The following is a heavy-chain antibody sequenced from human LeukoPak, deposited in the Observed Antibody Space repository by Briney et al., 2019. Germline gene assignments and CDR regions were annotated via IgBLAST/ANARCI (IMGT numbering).Heavy chain of an antibody. D-gene: IGHD6-19*01. Sequence: ASVKVSCKASGYTITSYDINWVRQATGQGLEWMGWLNPNSGNTGYAQKFQGRVTMTRNTSISTAYMELSSLRSEDTAVYYCARGGQWLRYFDYWGQRTLVTVSS. CDR1: GYTITSYD. V-gene: IGHV1-8*01. CDR2: LNPNSGNT. CDR3: ARGGQWLRYFDY. J-gene: IGHJ4*02.